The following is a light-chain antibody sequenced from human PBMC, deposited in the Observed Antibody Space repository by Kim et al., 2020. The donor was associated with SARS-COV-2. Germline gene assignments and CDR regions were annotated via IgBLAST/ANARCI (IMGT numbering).Light chain of an antibody. CDR1: SGSIASNY. CDR2: EDN. V-gene: IGLV6-57*04. CDR3: QSYDSSDYWV. Sequence: NFMLTQPHSVSESPWKTVTISCTRSSGSIASNYVQWYQQRPGSAPTTVIYEDNQRPSGVPDRFSGSIDSSSNSASLTISGLKTEDEADYYCQSYDSSDYWVFGGGTQLTVL. J-gene: IGLJ3*02.